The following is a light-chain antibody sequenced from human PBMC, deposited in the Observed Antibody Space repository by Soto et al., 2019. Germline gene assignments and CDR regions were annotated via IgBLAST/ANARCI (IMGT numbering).Light chain of an antibody. CDR3: QQYYRYPWT. J-gene: IGKJ1*01. CDR1: QIVSNV. Sequence: DIQMTQSPTTLSASVGDRVTITYRASQIVSNVLAWFQQKPGKGPELLIYDVSNLQSGVPSRFSGSGSGTEFTLTISSLQPDDFAVYYCQQYYRYPWTFGQGTKVDIK. V-gene: IGKV1-5*01. CDR2: DVS.